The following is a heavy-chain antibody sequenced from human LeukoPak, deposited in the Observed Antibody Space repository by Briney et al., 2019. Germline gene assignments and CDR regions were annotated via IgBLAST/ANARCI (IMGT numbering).Heavy chain of an antibody. CDR3: ARAAELLWFGELASHDAFDI. CDR2: IIPIFGTA. CDR1: GGTFSSYA. D-gene: IGHD3-10*01. J-gene: IGHJ3*02. V-gene: IGHV1-69*01. Sequence: GSSVKVSCKASGGTFSSYAISWVRQAPGQGLEWMGGIIPIFGTANYAQKFQGRVTITADESTSTAYMELSSLRSEDTAVYYCARAAELLWFGELASHDAFDIWGQGTMVTVSS.